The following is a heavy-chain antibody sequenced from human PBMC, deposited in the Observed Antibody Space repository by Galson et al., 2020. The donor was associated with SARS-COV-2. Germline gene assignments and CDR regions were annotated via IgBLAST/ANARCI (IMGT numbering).Heavy chain of an antibody. D-gene: IGHD6-13*01. CDR2: ISSSGTHI. CDR1: GFTFSSYE. CDR3: ASPYLAAASFFGAFDI. J-gene: IGHJ3*02. V-gene: IGHV3-48*03. Sequence: GGSLRLSCAGSGFTFSSYEMNWVRQAPGKGLERVSYISSSGTHIYYADSVKGRFTISRDNAKHSLYLQMTSLRAEDTAVYYCASPYLAAASFFGAFDIWGLGTMVTVSS.